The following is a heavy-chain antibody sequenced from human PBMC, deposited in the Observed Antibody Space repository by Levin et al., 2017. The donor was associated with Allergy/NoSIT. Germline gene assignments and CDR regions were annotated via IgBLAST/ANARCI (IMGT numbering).Heavy chain of an antibody. D-gene: IGHD2-2*01. J-gene: IGHJ4*02. V-gene: IGHV4-34*01. CDR1: GGSFSGYY. CDR3: ARGPPLGYCSSTSCYERFDY. Sequence: SETLSLTCAVYGGSFSGYYWSWIRQPPGKGLEWIGEINHSGSTNYNPSLKSRVTISVDTSKNQFSLKLSSVTAADTAVYYCARGPPLGYCSSTSCYERFDYWGQGTLVTVSS. CDR2: INHSGST.